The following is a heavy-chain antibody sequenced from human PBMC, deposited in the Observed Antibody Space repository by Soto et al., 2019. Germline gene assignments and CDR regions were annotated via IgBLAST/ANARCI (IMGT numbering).Heavy chain of an antibody. D-gene: IGHD3-3*01. Sequence: SETLSLTCAVYGGSFSGYYWSWIRQPPGKGLEWIGDIYHSGSTNYNPSLKSRVTISVDTSKNQFSLKLSSVTAADTAVYYCARGPITIFGVVIPDLYGMDVWGQGTTVTVSS. CDR1: GGSFSGYY. V-gene: IGHV4-34*01. J-gene: IGHJ6*02. CDR3: ARGPITIFGVVIPDLYGMDV. CDR2: IYHSGST.